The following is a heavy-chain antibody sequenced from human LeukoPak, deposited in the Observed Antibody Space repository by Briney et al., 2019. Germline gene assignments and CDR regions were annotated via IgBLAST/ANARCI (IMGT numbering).Heavy chain of an antibody. J-gene: IGHJ4*02. V-gene: IGHV4-61*01. CDR2: IYYSGST. Sequence: SETLSLTCTVSGGSVGSGSYYWSWIRQPPGKGLEWIGYIYYSGSTNYNPSLKSRVTISVDTSKNQFSLKLSSVTAADTAVYYCARAEGPYCSSTSCYSKFDYWGQGTLVTVSS. CDR3: ARAEGPYCSSTSCYSKFDY. CDR1: GGSVGSGSYY. D-gene: IGHD2-2*01.